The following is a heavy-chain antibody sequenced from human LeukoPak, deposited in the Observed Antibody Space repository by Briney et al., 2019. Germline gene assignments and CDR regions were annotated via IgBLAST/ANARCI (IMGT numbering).Heavy chain of an antibody. D-gene: IGHD4-17*01. Sequence: SETLSLTCTVSGGSISSHYWSWIRQPPGKGLEWIGYIYYSEGTNYNPSLKSRVTISIDTSKNQFSLKLSSVTAADTAVYYCARVRTVTPYDYWGQGTLVTVSS. CDR3: ARVRTVTPYDY. J-gene: IGHJ4*02. CDR2: IYYSEGT. CDR1: GGSISSHY. V-gene: IGHV4-59*11.